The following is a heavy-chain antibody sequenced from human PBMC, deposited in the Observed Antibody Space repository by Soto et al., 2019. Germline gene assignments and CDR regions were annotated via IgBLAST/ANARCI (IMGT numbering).Heavy chain of an antibody. CDR1: GYTFTGYY. CDR2: INPNSGGT. Sequence: ASVKVSCKASGYTFTGYYMHWVRQAPGQGLEWMGWINPNSGGTNYAQKFQGWVTMTRDTSISTAYMELSRLRSDDTAVYYCARIDPSPRGQWSLSYYFDSWGQGTLVTVSS. D-gene: IGHD3-3*01. V-gene: IGHV1-2*04. CDR3: ARIDPSPRGQWSLSYYFDS. J-gene: IGHJ4*02.